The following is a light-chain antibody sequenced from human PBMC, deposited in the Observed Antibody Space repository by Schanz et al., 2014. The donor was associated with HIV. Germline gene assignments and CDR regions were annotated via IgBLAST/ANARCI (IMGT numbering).Light chain of an antibody. Sequence: QSVLTQPPSVSAAPGQKVTISCSGSSSNIGNNYVSWYRHLPGTAPRLLIYDNNERPSGIPDRFSGSKSGTSATLAIVGLQTGDEADYYCATWDSNLNDWLFGGGTQLTVL. CDR1: SSNIGNNY. CDR2: DNN. V-gene: IGLV1-51*01. CDR3: ATWDSNLNDWL. J-gene: IGLJ3*02.